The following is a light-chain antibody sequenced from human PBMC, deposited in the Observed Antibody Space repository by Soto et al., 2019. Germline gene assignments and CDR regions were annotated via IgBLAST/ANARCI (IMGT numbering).Light chain of an antibody. CDR1: QPVSNN. CDR3: QQDNRWPLT. Sequence: EIVRPPSPDTRSVSPGAIATLSCRASQPVSNNLAWYQQKPGRPPRLLIYDASRRATGIPARFSGGGSETEFTLTINRLQSEDFAVYYCQQDNRWPLTFGGGTKVDIK. CDR2: DAS. J-gene: IGKJ4*01. V-gene: IGKV3D-15*01.